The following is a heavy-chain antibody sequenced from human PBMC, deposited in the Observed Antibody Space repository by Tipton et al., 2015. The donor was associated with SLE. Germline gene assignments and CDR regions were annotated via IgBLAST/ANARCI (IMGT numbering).Heavy chain of an antibody. CDR2: VSYTGST. CDR1: GGSINVYY. D-gene: IGHD3-9*01. CDR3: ARALYDILTGYHSLFDP. Sequence: TLSLTCSVSGGSINVYYWSWVRQPPGKGLDWIGSVSYTGSTFYNPSLKSRVTMSVDTSKNQFSLNLRSVTAADTAVYYCARALYDILTGYHSLFDPWGQGILVTVSS. J-gene: IGHJ5*02. V-gene: IGHV4-59*04.